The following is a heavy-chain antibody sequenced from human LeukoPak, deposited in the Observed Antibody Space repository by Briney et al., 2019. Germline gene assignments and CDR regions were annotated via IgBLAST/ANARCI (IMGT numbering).Heavy chain of an antibody. D-gene: IGHD3-22*01. Sequence: SETLSLTCTVSGGSISSGGYYWSWIRQPPGKGLEWIGYIYHSGSTYYNPSLKSRVTISVDRSKNQFSLKLSSVTAGDTAVYYCARGVWDDYDSSGYYFDDWGQGTRVTVSS. CDR3: ARGVWDDYDSSGYYFDD. J-gene: IGHJ4*02. V-gene: IGHV4-30-2*01. CDR1: GGSISSGGYY. CDR2: IYHSGST.